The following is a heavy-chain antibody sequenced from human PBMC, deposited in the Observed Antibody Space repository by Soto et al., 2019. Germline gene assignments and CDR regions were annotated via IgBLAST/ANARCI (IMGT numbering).Heavy chain of an antibody. Sequence: SETLSLTCTVSGGSISSSSYYWGWIRQPLGKGLEWIGSIYYSGSTYYNPSLKSRVTISVDTSKNQFSLKLSSVTAADTAVYYCARHRVTTNGNWFDPWGQGTLVTVSS. D-gene: IGHD4-17*01. CDR1: GGSISSSSYY. V-gene: IGHV4-39*01. CDR3: ARHRVTTNGNWFDP. CDR2: IYYSGST. J-gene: IGHJ5*02.